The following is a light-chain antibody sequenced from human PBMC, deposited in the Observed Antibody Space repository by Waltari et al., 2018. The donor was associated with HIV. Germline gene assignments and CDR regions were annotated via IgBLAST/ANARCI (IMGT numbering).Light chain of an antibody. J-gene: IGKJ3*01. CDR1: QSISSW. CDR2: KAS. CDR3: QHRSIWPT. V-gene: IGKV1-5*03. Sequence: DIQMTQSPSTLSASVGDRVTITCRASQSISSWLAWYQQKPGKAPKLLIYKASTLESGVPSRFSGSGSGTDFTLTISSLEPEDFAVYYCQHRSIWPTFGPGTKVDI.